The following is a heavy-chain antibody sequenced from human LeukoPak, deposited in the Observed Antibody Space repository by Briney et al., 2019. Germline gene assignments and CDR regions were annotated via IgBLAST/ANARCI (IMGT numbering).Heavy chain of an antibody. CDR1: GGSIGSYY. CDR2: IYYSGST. J-gene: IGHJ6*02. CDR3: ARDPGPYYYYGMDV. Sequence: SETLSLTCTVSGGSIGSYYWSWIRQPPGKGLEWIGYIYYSGSTNYNPSLKSRVTISVDTSKNQFSLKLSSVTAADTAVYYCARDPGPYYYYGMDVWGQGTTVTVSS. V-gene: IGHV4-59*01.